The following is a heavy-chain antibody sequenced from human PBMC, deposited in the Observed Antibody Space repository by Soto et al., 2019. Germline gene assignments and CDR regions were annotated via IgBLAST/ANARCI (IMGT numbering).Heavy chain of an antibody. Sequence: EASVKVSCKASGYTFTGYYMHWVRQAPGQGLEWMGWINPNSGGTNYAQKFQGWVTMTRDTSISTAYMELSRLRYDDTAVYYCARDRAEDGIAALQPHYGMDVWGQGTTVTVSS. V-gene: IGHV1-2*04. CDR2: INPNSGGT. CDR3: ARDRAEDGIAALQPHYGMDV. J-gene: IGHJ6*02. CDR1: GYTFTGYY. D-gene: IGHD6-25*01.